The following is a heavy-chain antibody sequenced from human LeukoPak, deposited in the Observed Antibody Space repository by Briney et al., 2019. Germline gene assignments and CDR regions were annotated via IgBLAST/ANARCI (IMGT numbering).Heavy chain of an antibody. CDR3: AQHTYNDNCHGWFDS. CDR1: GLSLTTSGVG. Sequence: SGPTLVKPTQTLTLTCTLSGLSLTTSGVGVGWIRQPPGKTLEWLALIYWDDIKGYSPSLKNRLTITKDTSKNQVVLTMTNMDPVDTATYYCAQHTYNDNCHGWFDSWGQGILVTVSS. V-gene: IGHV2-5*02. CDR2: IYWDDIK. D-gene: IGHD1-1*01. J-gene: IGHJ5*01.